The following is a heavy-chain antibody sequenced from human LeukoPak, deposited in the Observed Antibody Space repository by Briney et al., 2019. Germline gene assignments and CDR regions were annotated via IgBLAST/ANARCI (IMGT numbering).Heavy chain of an antibody. V-gene: IGHV3-23*01. J-gene: IGHJ4*02. CDR1: GFNFNTYA. Sequence: GGSLRLSCAASGFNFNTYAMTWVRQAPGKGLEWVSVIGSDGGGIQYADSVKGRFSISRDNSKNTLYLQMNSLRTKDTAIYYCAKYAPPTTVVTRFFDSWGQGSLVSVSS. CDR3: AKYAPPTTVVTRFFDS. CDR2: IGSDGGGI. D-gene: IGHD2-21*02.